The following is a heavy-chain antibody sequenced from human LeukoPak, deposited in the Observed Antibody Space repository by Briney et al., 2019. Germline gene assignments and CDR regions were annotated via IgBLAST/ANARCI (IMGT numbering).Heavy chain of an antibody. V-gene: IGHV3-30*18. D-gene: IGHD6-13*01. Sequence: PGRSLRLSCAASGFTFSSYGMHWVRQAPGKGLEWVAVISFDGSNKFYADSVKGRFTISRDNSKNTLYLQMNSLRAEDTAVYYCAKSTEAAAGTLYYYYNMDVWGQGTTVTVSS. CDR3: AKSTEAAAGTLYYYYNMDV. CDR2: ISFDGSNK. J-gene: IGHJ6*02. CDR1: GFTFSSYG.